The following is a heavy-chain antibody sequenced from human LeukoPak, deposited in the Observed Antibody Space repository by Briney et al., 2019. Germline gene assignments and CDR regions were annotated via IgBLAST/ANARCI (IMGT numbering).Heavy chain of an antibody. J-gene: IGHJ6*02. D-gene: IGHD1-14*01. Sequence: GGSLRLSCAASGFTFSSYAMSWVRQAPGQGLEWVSSISRASSNIFYADSVKGRFTISRDNAKNSLYLQMNSLRAEDTAVYYCARFSDNYYYYYGMDVWGQGTTVTVS. CDR2: ISRASSNI. V-gene: IGHV3-21*06. CDR1: GFTFSSYA. CDR3: ARFSDNYYYYYGMDV.